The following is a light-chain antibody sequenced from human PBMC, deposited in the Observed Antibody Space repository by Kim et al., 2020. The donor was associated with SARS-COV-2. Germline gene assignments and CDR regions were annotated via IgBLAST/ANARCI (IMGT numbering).Light chain of an antibody. CDR1: KLGDKY. CDR2: QDN. V-gene: IGLV3-1*01. CDR3: QAWDSSTVV. J-gene: IGLJ2*01. Sequence: VSPGQTASITCSGDKLGDKYTCWYQHKPGQSPVLVIYQDNKRPSVIPERFSGSNSGNTATLTISGTQAMDEADYFCQAWDSSTVVFGGGTQLTVL.